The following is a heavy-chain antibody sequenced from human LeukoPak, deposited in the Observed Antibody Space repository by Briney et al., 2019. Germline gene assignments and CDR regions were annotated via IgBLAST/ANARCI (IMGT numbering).Heavy chain of an antibody. J-gene: IGHJ4*02. V-gene: IGHV3-7*01. CDR3: VLVLDY. CDR2: IRLDGSEK. Sequence: GGSLRLSCVGSGFNFDEYWMSWVRQCPGKGLEWVANIRLDGSEKNYMDSVKGRFTISRDNTKNTLSLQMNNLTVEDTAVYYCVLVLDYWGQEPRLTVS. D-gene: IGHD2-8*02. CDR1: GFNFDEYW.